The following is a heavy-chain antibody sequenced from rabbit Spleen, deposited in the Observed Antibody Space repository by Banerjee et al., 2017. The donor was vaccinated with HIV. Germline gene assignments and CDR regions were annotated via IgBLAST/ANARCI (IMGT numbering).Heavy chain of an antibody. J-gene: IGHJ4*01. D-gene: IGHD1-1*01. CDR1: GIDFSSSYW. Sequence: QSLEESGGGLVKPGASLTLTCKASGIDFSSSYWICWVRQAPGKGLEWIGCIYTGDNNIWYTSWAKGRFTISKTSSTTVDLKVTSLTVADTATYFCARDLPGVIGWNFNLWGQGTLVTVS. V-gene: IGHV1S40*01. CDR3: ARDLPGVIGWNFNL. CDR2: IYTGDNNI.